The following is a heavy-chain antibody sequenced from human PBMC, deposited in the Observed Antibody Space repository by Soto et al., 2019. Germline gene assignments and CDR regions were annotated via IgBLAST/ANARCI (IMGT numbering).Heavy chain of an antibody. CDR3: ARVPTYYYDSSGYRNDAFDI. CDR2: IIPIFGTA. J-gene: IGHJ3*02. D-gene: IGHD3-22*01. Sequence: SVKVSCKASGGTFSSYAISWVRQAPGQGLEWMGGIIPIFGTANYAQKFQGRVTITADESTSTAYMELSSLRSEDTAVYYCARVPTYYYDSSGYRNDAFDIWGQGTMVTVSS. CDR1: GGTFSSYA. V-gene: IGHV1-69*13.